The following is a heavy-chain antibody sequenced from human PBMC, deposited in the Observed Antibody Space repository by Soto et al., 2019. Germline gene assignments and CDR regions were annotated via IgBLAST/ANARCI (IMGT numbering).Heavy chain of an antibody. CDR3: ARGGRYTKSSSYYGRDV. Sequence: QVQLVQSEAEVKKPGSSVNVSCKASGGTFSTYSISWVRQAPGQGLEWMGKSLPIFGTSHYAQNFQGRVTITADESTSTVQMELSSLGADGTAVYYCARGGRYTKSSSYYGRDVWGQGTTVTVSS. CDR2: SLPIFGTS. V-gene: IGHV1-69*18. D-gene: IGHD1-20*01. J-gene: IGHJ6*02. CDR1: GGTFSTYS.